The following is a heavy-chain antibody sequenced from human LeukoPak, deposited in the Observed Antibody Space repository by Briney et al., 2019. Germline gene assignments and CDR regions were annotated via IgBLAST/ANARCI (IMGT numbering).Heavy chain of an antibody. Sequence: SETLSLTCAVYGGSFSGYYWSWIRQPPGKGLEWIGEINHSGSTNYNPSLKSRVTISVDTSKNQFSLKLSSVTATDTAVYYCARGLRGVGSGWYGSFFDYWGQGTQVTVSS. V-gene: IGHV4-34*01. D-gene: IGHD6-19*01. CDR3: ARGLRGVGSGWYGSFFDY. CDR1: GGSFSGYY. CDR2: INHSGST. J-gene: IGHJ4*02.